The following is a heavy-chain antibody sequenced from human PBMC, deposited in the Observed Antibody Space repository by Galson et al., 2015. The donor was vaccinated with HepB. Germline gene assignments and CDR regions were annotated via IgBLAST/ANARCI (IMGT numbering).Heavy chain of an antibody. Sequence: SLRLSCAASGFTFSSCAMSWVRQAPGKGLEWVSAISGSGGSTYYADSVKGRFTISRDNSKNTLYLQMNSLRAEDTAVYYCTTDSCSGGSCYYWGQGTLVTVSS. D-gene: IGHD2-15*01. CDR1: GFTFSSCA. CDR3: TTDSCSGGSCYY. J-gene: IGHJ4*02. CDR2: ISGSGGST. V-gene: IGHV3-23*01.